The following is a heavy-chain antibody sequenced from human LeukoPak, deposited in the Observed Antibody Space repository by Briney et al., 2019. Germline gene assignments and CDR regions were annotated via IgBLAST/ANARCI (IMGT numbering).Heavy chain of an antibody. CDR1: GFTFSSHG. CDR3: AKEFWTGYQYFDY. Sequence: SGGSLRLSCAASGFTFSSHGMHWVRQAPGKGLEWVAVISYDGDNQYYADSVKGRFTISRDNSVNTLYLQMNSLRGEDTAVYYCAKEFWTGYQYFDYWGQGTLVTVSS. D-gene: IGHD3/OR15-3a*01. V-gene: IGHV3-30*18. CDR2: ISYDGDNQ. J-gene: IGHJ4*02.